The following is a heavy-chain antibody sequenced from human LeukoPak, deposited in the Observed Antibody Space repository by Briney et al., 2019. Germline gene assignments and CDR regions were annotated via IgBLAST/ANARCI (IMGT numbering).Heavy chain of an antibody. CDR2: IYYSGST. CDR1: GGSISSYY. D-gene: IGHD3-22*01. CDR3: ARLMYYYDSSGYFARGQYFQH. V-gene: IGHV4-59*08. J-gene: IGHJ1*01. Sequence: PSETLSLTCTVSGGSISSYYWSWIRQPPGKGLEWIGYIYYSGSTNYNPSLKSRVTISVDTSKNQFSLKLSSVTAADTAVYYCARLMYYYDSSGYFARGQYFQHWGQGTLVTVSS.